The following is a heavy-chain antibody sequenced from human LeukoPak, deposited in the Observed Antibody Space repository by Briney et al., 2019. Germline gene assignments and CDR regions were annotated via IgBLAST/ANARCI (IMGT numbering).Heavy chain of an antibody. CDR2: IYYSGST. V-gene: IGHV4-39*01. CDR3: ARLEGSGWYVGNWFDP. Sequence: SETLSLTCTASGGSISSSSYYWGWIRQPPGKGLEWIVSIYYSGSTYYNPSLKSRVTISVDTSKNQFSLKLSSVTAADTAVYYCARLEGSGWYVGNWFDPWGQGTLVTVSS. J-gene: IGHJ5*02. CDR1: GGSISSSSYY. D-gene: IGHD6-19*01.